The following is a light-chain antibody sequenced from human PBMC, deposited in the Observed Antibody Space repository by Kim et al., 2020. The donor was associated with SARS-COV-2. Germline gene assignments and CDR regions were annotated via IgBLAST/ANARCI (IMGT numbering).Light chain of an antibody. CDR1: SSNIGSNY. V-gene: IGLV1-47*01. CDR2: RNN. J-gene: IGLJ2*01. Sequence: PGQRLTISCCGSSSNIGSNYVYWYQQLPGTAPKLLIYRNNQRPSGVPDRFSGSKSGTSASLAISGLRSEDEADYYCAAWDDSLSVVFGGGTQLTVL. CDR3: AAWDDSLSVV.